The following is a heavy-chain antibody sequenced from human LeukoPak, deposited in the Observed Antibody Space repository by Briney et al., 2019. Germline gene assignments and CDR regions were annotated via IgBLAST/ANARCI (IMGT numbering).Heavy chain of an antibody. CDR2: IYHSGST. D-gene: IGHD6-6*01. CDR3: ARGGAARLHFQN. J-gene: IGHJ1*01. CDR1: GGSISTYY. Sequence: SETLSLTCTVSGGSISTYYWNWIRQPPGKGLEWIGYIYHSGSTNYNPSLQSRATISVDTSKNQFSLNLNSVTAADTAVYYCARGGAARLHFQNWGQGTLVTVSS. V-gene: IGHV4-59*01.